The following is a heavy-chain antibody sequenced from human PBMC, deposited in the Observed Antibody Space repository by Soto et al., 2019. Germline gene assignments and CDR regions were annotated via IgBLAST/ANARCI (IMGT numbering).Heavy chain of an antibody. CDR2: ISSSSSTI. V-gene: IGHV3-48*01. D-gene: IGHD2-15*01. CDR1: GFTFGDYA. Sequence: GGSMRLSSEASGFTFGDYAMGWVRQSPGKGLEWVSYISSSSSTIYYADSVKGRFTISRDNAKNSLYLQMNSLRAEDTAVYYCARAGVGDIWGQGTMVTVSS. CDR3: ARAGVGDI. J-gene: IGHJ3*02.